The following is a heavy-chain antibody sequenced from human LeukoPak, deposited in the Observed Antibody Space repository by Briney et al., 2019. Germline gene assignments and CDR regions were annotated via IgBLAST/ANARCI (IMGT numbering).Heavy chain of an antibody. V-gene: IGHV3-23*01. CDR2: ISGSGGTT. Sequence: GGSLRLSCAASGFTFSSYGMNWVRQAPGKGLEWVSGISGSGGTTYYADSVKGRFTISRDNSKNSLSLQVSSLRAEDTAVYYCAKTNGEYSDWGQGTLVTVSS. CDR3: AKTNGEYSD. D-gene: IGHD2-8*01. CDR1: GFTFSSYG. J-gene: IGHJ4*02.